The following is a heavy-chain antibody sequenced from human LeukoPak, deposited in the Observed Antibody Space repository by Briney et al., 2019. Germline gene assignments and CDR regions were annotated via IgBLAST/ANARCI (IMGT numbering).Heavy chain of an antibody. Sequence: PSETLSLTCTVSGGSISSSSYYWGWIRQPPGKGLEWIGSIYYSGSTHYNPSLKSRVTISVDTSKNQFSLKLSSVTAADTAVYYCASLHRDGYGDSYPYYMDVWGKGTTVTISS. CDR2: IYYSGST. D-gene: IGHD4-17*01. CDR1: GGSISSSSYY. V-gene: IGHV4-39*07. J-gene: IGHJ6*03. CDR3: ASLHRDGYGDSYPYYMDV.